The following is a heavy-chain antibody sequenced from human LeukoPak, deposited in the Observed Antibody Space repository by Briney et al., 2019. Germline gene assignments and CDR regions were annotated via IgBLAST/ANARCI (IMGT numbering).Heavy chain of an antibody. CDR1: GFTFSDYY. V-gene: IGHV3-11*01. CDR3: AKDLTPAASGRAFDI. J-gene: IGHJ3*02. D-gene: IGHD2-2*01. Sequence: GGSLRLSCAASGFTFSDYYMSWIRQAAGKGLEWVSYISSSGSTIYYADSVKGRFTISRDNAKNSLYLQMNSLRAEDTAVYYCAKDLTPAASGRAFDIWGQGTMVTVSS. CDR2: ISSSGSTI.